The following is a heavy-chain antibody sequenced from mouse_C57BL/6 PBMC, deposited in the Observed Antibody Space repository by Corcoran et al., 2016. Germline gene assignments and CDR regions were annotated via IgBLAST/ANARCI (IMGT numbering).Heavy chain of an antibody. CDR1: GFNIKDYF. J-gene: IGHJ3*01. D-gene: IGHD4-1*01. Sequence: EVQLQQSGAELVKPGSSVKLSYTAAGFNIKDYFMHWVKQRTEQGLEWIGRIDPEDDETKYAPKFQGKSTITAVTSSNTAYLQLSSLTSEDTAVYYCARSWELGRFAYCGQGTLVTVS. V-gene: IGHV14-2*01. CDR3: ARSWELGRFAY. CDR2: IDPEDDET.